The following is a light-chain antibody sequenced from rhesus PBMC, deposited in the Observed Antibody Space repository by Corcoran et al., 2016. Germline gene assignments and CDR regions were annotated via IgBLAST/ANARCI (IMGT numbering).Light chain of an antibody. CDR3: QQYSNWPLT. CDR1: QTVSRT. CDR2: GES. J-gene: IGKJ4*01. V-gene: IGKV3-42*03. Sequence: EIVMTQSPATLSLSPGERATLSCRASQTVSRTLAWYQQKRGQAPRLLIYGESSRATGTPARFSGSGSGKEFTLSISSLEPEDFAVYDCQQYSNWPLTFGGGTKVEIK.